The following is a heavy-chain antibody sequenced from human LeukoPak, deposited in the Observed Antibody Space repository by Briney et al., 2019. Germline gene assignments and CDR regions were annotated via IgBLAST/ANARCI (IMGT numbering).Heavy chain of an antibody. J-gene: IGHJ4*02. V-gene: IGHV1-24*01. D-gene: IGHD3-22*01. CDR2: FDPEDGET. CDR1: GYTFTSYY. Sequence: ASVKVSCKASGYTFTSYYMHWVRQAPGKGLEWMGGFDPEDGETIYAQKFQGRVTMTEDTSTDTAYMELSSLRSEDTAVYYCATVSGYYQEIDYWGQGTLVTVSS. CDR3: ATVSGYYQEIDY.